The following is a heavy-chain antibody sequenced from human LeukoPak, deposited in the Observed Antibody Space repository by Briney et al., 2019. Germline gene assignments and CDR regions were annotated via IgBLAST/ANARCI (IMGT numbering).Heavy chain of an antibody. CDR1: GGSISSHY. CDR3: AREGKYSRSFDY. D-gene: IGHD6-6*01. J-gene: IGHJ4*02. V-gene: IGHV4-59*11. CDR2: IYYSGST. Sequence: SETLSLTCTVSGGSISSHYWSWIRRPPGKGLEWIGYIYYSGSTNNNPSLKSRVTISVDTSKNQFSLKLSSVTAADTAVYYCAREGKYSRSFDYWGQGTLVTVSS.